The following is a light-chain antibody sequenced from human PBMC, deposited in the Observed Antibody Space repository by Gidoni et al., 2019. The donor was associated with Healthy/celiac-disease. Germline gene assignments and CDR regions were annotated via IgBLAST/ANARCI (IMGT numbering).Light chain of an antibody. CDR3: QQYGRT. V-gene: IGKV3-20*01. CDR2: GAS. Sequence: EIVWTQSPGTLSLSPGERATLSCRASQSVSSSYLAWYQQKPGQAPRLLIYGASSRATGIQDRFSGSGSGTDFTLTISRLEPEDFAVYYCQQYGRTFGQGTKVEIK. J-gene: IGKJ1*01. CDR1: QSVSSSY.